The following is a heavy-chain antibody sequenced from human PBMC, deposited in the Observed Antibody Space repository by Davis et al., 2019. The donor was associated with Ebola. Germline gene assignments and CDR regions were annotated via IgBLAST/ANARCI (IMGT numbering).Heavy chain of an antibody. CDR1: GGSISSYY. J-gene: IGHJ4*02. CDR2: IYYDGST. D-gene: IGHD2-15*01. CDR3: AREEGYCSGGSCYSGYFDY. V-gene: IGHV4-59*01. Sequence: SETLSLTCTVSGGSISSYYWSWIRQPPGKGLEWIGYIYYDGSTNYNPSLKSRVTISVATSKNQFSLKLTSVTAADTAVFYCAREEGYCSGGSCYSGYFDYWGQGTLVTVSS.